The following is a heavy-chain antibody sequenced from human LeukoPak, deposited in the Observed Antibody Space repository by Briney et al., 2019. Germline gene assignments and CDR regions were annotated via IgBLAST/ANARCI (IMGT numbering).Heavy chain of an antibody. D-gene: IGHD3-22*01. CDR2: ISSSSSYI. V-gene: IGHV3-21*01. CDR1: GFTFSNYV. Sequence: GGSLRLSCEASGFTFSNYVMSWVRQAPGKGLEWVSSISSSSSYIYYADSVKGRFTISRDNAKNSLYLQMNSLRAEDTAVYYCARDLYRIVVVPHYFDYWGQGTLVTVSS. CDR3: ARDLYRIVVVPHYFDY. J-gene: IGHJ4*02.